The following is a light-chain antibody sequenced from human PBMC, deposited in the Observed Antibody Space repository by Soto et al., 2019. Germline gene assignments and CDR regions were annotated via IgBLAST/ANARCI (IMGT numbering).Light chain of an antibody. Sequence: EILMTQSPATLSVSPGERATLSCRASQSVSSSYLAWYQQKPGQAPRLLIYGASSRATGIPDRFSGSGSGTDLTLTISRLEPEDFAVYYCQQYGSSPWTFGQGTKVDIK. V-gene: IGKV3-20*01. CDR3: QQYGSSPWT. J-gene: IGKJ1*01. CDR1: QSVSSSY. CDR2: GAS.